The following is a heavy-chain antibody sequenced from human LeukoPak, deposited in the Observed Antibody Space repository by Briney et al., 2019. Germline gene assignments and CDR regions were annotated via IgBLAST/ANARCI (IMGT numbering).Heavy chain of an antibody. CDR2: ISSSSTYK. CDR1: GFTFSSYS. Sequence: GGSLRLSCAASGFTFSSYSMSWVRQGPGKGLEWVSSISSSSTYKYYAGSVKGRFTISRDNAKNSLYLQMNSLRAEDTALYYCARGRYSGSYLLDYWGQGTLVTVPS. CDR3: ARGRYSGSYLLDY. D-gene: IGHD1-26*01. J-gene: IGHJ4*02. V-gene: IGHV3-21*01.